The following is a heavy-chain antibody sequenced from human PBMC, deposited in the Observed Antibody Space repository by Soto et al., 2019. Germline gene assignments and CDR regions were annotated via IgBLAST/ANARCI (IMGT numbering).Heavy chain of an antibody. CDR1: GGTFSSYA. V-gene: IGHV1-69*01. CDR3: VRDQGAVAGTLGTYYYYGMDV. CDR2: IIPIFGTA. Sequence: QVQLVQSGAEVKKPGSSVKVSCKASGGTFSSYAISWVRQAPGQGLEWMGGIIPIFGTANYAQKFQGRVTITADESTSTAYMELSSLRSEDTAVYYCVRDQGAVAGTLGTYYYYGMDVWGQGTTVTVSS. J-gene: IGHJ6*02. D-gene: IGHD6-19*01.